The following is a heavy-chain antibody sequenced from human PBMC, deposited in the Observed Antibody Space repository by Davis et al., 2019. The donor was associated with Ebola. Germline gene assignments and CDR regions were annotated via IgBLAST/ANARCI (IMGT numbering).Heavy chain of an antibody. Sequence: PGGSLRLSCAASGFTFSSYAMSWVRQAPGKGLEWVSAISGSGGTTYYAGSVKGRFTVSRDNSKKTMYLQMNSLRAEDTAVYYCAKDGLFSSSWSFDYWGQGTLVTVSS. J-gene: IGHJ4*02. CDR1: GFTFSSYA. D-gene: IGHD6-13*01. V-gene: IGHV3-23*01. CDR2: ISGSGGTT. CDR3: AKDGLFSSSWSFDY.